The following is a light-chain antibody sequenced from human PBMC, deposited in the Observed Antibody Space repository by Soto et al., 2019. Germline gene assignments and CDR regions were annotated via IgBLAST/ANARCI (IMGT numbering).Light chain of an antibody. Sequence: DIQMTQSPSSLSASVGDRVTITCRATQDISNYLAWYQQKPGKVPNLLIYAAATLQSGVPSRFSGSGSGTDLTLNISRLQPEDVATYDCQKYKSAPPWTFGQGTKVEI. V-gene: IGKV1-27*01. CDR2: AAA. J-gene: IGKJ1*01. CDR1: QDISNY. CDR3: QKYKSAPPWT.